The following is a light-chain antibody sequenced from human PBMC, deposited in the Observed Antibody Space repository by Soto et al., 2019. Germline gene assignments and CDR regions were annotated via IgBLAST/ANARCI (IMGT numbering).Light chain of an antibody. CDR3: SSYRSTSTPFV. Sequence: QSALTQPASVSGSPGQSITISCTGTSSDVGGYNYVSWYQQHPGKAPELMIYDVSNRPSGVSNRFSGSKSGNTASLTISGLQAEDEADYYCSSYRSTSTPFVFGTGTKLTVL. J-gene: IGLJ1*01. CDR2: DVS. CDR1: SSDVGGYNY. V-gene: IGLV2-14*01.